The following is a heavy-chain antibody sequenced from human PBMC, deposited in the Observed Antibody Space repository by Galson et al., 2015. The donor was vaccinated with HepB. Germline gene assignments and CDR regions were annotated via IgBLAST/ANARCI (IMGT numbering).Heavy chain of an antibody. CDR2: VSFDGRNK. D-gene: IGHD4-23*01. J-gene: IGHJ4*02. V-gene: IGHV3-30*03. CDR3: ARDRGGNPRWAFDY. CDR1: GFSFSSYA. Sequence: SLRLSCAASGFSFSSYAMHWVRQAPGKGLKWVAVVSFDGRNKYYADSVKGRFIISRDNSKNTLYLQMNSLRAEDTAVYYCARDRGGNPRWAFDYWGQGTLVTVSS.